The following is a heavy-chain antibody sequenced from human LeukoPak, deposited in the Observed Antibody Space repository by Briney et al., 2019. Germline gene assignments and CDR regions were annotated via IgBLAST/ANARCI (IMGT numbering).Heavy chain of an antibody. CDR1: GGSISSSSYY. J-gene: IGHJ6*04. D-gene: IGHD2-2*01. V-gene: IGHV4-39*07. CDR3: ASLLVPAAITLDV. CDR2: IYYSGST. Sequence: PSETLSLTCTVSGGSISSSSYYWGWIRQPPGTGLEWLGSIYYSGSTYYNPSLKSRVTISVDTSKNQFSLKLSSVTAADTAVYYCASLLVPAAITLDVWGKGTTVTISS.